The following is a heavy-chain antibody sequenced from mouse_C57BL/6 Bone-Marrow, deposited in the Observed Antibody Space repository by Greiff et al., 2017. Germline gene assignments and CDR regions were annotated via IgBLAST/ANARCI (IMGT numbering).Heavy chain of an antibody. CDR3: AKIYFDY. CDR2: IDPSDSYT. J-gene: IGHJ2*01. CDR1: GYTFPSYW. Sequence: QVQLQQPGAELVRPGTSVKLSCKASGYTFPSYWMHWVKQRPGQGLEWIGVIDPSDSYTNYNQKFKGKATLTVDTSSSTAYMQLSSLTSEDAAVYYCAKIYFDYWGQGTTLTVSS. V-gene: IGHV1-59*01.